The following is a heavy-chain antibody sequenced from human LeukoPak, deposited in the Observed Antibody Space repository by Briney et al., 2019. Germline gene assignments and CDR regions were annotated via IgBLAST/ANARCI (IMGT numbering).Heavy chain of an antibody. CDR3: AKYSKWQLVRFDY. CDR1: GFTFSSYA. V-gene: IGHV3-23*01. Sequence: GGSLRLSCAASGFTFSSYAMSWVRQAPEKGLEWVSAISGSGGSTYYADSVKGRFTISRDNSKNTLYLQMNSLGVEDTAVYYCAKYSKWQLVRFDYWGQGTLVTVSS. CDR2: ISGSGGST. D-gene: IGHD6-6*01. J-gene: IGHJ4*02.